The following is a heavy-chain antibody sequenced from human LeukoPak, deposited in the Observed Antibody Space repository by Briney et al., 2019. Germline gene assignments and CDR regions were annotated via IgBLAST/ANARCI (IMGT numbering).Heavy chain of an antibody. CDR2: FYNSGST. CDR1: GASISNYY. J-gene: IGHJ6*03. CDR3: ARGVVPGYYYMDV. D-gene: IGHD2-2*01. V-gene: IGHV4-4*07. Sequence: SETLSLTCSVSGASISNYYWTWIRQPAGKGLEFIGLFYNSGSTNCNPSLKSRVTMSVDTSKNQFSLKLSSVTAADTAVYYCARGVVPGYYYMDVWGKGTTVTVSS.